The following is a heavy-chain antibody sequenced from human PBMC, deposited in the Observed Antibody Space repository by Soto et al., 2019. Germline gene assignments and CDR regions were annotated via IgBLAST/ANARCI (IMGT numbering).Heavy chain of an antibody. V-gene: IGHV4-59*08. CDR2: IYYSGST. Sequence: SETLSLTCTVSGGSISGDYWSWIRQPPEKGLEWIGYIYYSGSTSYNPSLKSRLTISVDTSKNQFSLKLTSVTAADTAVYYCVRLILLNYFDYWGQGTLVTVSS. D-gene: IGHD2-15*01. CDR3: VRLILLNYFDY. J-gene: IGHJ4*02. CDR1: GGSISGDY.